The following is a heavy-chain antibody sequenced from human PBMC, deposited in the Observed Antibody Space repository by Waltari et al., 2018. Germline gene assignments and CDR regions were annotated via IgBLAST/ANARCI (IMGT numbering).Heavy chain of an antibody. CDR1: GESFTGYF. V-gene: IGHV4-34*01. J-gene: IGHJ6*02. D-gene: IGHD4-17*01. Sequence: QVQLQQWGAGLLKPSETLSLTCAVYGESFTGYFWSWIRQPPGKGLEWIGEISHSGSTTFNPSLKNRVTISVDTAKNQFSLKLGSVTAADAAVYFCARGPMLDYGDNSGHYYYGLDVWGQGTTVIVSS. CDR2: ISHSGST. CDR3: ARGPMLDYGDNSGHYYYGLDV.